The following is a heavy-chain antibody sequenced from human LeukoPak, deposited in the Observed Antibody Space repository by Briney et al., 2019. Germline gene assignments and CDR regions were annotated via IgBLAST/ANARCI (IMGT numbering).Heavy chain of an antibody. J-gene: IGHJ3*01. D-gene: IGHD4-17*01. CDR1: GFTINIYA. V-gene: IGHV3-23*01. CDR2: ITVNDGGI. CDR3: AKDPNGDYVGAFDG. Sequence: PGGSLRLSCAPSGFTINIYAMTWVRQAPGKGLEWVSSITVNDGGISYADSVKGRFTISRDNSKNTLYLQMNSLRAGDTAVYYCAKDPNGDYVGAFDGWDQGTRVTVSS.